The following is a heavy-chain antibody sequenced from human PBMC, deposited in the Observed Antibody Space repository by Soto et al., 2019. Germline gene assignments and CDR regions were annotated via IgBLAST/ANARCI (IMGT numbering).Heavy chain of an antibody. Sequence: ASVKVSCKASGYTFTSYGISWVRQAPGQGLEWMGWISGYNGNTKYAQKLQGRVTMTTDTSTSTAYMELRSLRSDDTAVYYCARDLGGQIVDYWGKETLVTVAS. CDR2: ISGYNGNT. CDR1: GYTFTSYG. J-gene: IGHJ4*02. V-gene: IGHV1-18*01. D-gene: IGHD1-26*01. CDR3: ARDLGGQIVDY.